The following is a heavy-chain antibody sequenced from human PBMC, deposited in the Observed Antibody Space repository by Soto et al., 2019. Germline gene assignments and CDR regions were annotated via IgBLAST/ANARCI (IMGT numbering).Heavy chain of an antibody. D-gene: IGHD6-13*01. J-gene: IGHJ6*02. CDR1: GYSFTSYW. CDR3: ARTATAGKYYYGVDV. V-gene: IGHV5-51*01. Sequence: PGESLKISCKGSGYSFTSYWIGWVRQMPGKGLEWMGIIYPGDSDTRYSPSFQGQVTISADKSISTAYLQWSSLKASDTAIYYCARTATAGKYYYGVDVWGQGTTVTVSS. CDR2: IYPGDSDT.